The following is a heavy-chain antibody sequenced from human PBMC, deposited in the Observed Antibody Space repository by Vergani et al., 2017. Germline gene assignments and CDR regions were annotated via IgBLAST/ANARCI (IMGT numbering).Heavy chain of an antibody. CDR1: GFTFDDYA. D-gene: IGHD2-2*01. J-gene: IGHJ6*03. Sequence: EVQLVESGGGLVQPGRSLRLSCAASGFTFDDYAMHWVRQAPGKGLEWVSGISWNSGSIGYADSVKGRFTISRDNSKNTLYLQMNSLRAEDTAVYYCAKDGGSTSWIYYYYYMDVWGKGP. CDR3: AKDGGSTSWIYYYYYMDV. CDR2: ISWNSGSI. V-gene: IGHV3-9*01.